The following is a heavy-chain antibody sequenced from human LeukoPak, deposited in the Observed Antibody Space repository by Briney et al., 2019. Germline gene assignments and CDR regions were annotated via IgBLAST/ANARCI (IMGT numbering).Heavy chain of an antibody. V-gene: IGHV3-53*01. J-gene: IGHJ4*02. CDR2: ISGSGGST. CDR1: GFTVSSNY. D-gene: IGHD3-10*01. Sequence: PGGSLRLSCAASGFTVSSNYMSWVRQAPGKGLEWVSAISGSGGSTYYADSVKGRFTISRDNSKNTLYLQMNSLRAEDTAVYYCARDWYYGSGSYYDYWGQGTLVTVSS. CDR3: ARDWYYGSGSYYDY.